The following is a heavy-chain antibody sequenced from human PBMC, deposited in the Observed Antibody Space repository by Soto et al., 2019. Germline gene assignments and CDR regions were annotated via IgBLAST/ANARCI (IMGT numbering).Heavy chain of an antibody. J-gene: IGHJ4*02. V-gene: IGHV3-74*01. Sequence: GGSLRLSCVASGFTFSSYWMHWVRQAPGKGLVWVSRINSDGISTSYADSVKGRFTISRDNARDTLYLQMNSLRAEDTAVYYCARIVAVTGTASALGYWGQGTLFTVSS. CDR3: ARIVAVTGTASALGY. CDR2: INSDGIST. D-gene: IGHD6-19*01. CDR1: GFTFSSYW.